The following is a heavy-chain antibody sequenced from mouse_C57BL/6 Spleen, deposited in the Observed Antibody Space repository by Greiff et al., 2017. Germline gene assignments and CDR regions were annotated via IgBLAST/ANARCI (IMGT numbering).Heavy chain of an antibody. V-gene: IGHV1-82*01. CDR2: IYPGDGDT. J-gene: IGHJ3*01. CDR3: ARWNLTGFAY. CDR1: GYAFSSSW. Sequence: QVQLKQSGPELVKPGASVKISCKASGYAFSSSWMNWVKQRPGKGLEWIGRIYPGDGDTNYNGKFKGKATLTADKSSSTAYIQLSSLTSEDSAVYFCARWNLTGFAYWGQGTLVTVSA. D-gene: IGHD1-1*01.